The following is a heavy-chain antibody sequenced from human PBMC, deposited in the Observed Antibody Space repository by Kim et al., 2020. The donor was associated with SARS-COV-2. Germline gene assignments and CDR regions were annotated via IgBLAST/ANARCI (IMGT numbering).Heavy chain of an antibody. CDR3: VKDTTKLLWFGELLEYNGFDP. Sequence: GGSLRLSCSASGFTFSSYAMHWVRQAPGKGLEYVSAISSNGGSTYYADSVKGRFTISRDNSKNTLYLQMSSLRAEDTAVYYCVKDTTKLLWFGELLEYNGFDPWGQGTLVTVSS. CDR1: GFTFSSYA. CDR2: ISSNGGST. V-gene: IGHV3-64D*06. J-gene: IGHJ5*02. D-gene: IGHD3-10*01.